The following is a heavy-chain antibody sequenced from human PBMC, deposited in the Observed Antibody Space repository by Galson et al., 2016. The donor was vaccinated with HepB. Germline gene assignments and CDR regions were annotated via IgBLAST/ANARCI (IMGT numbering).Heavy chain of an antibody. D-gene: IGHD3-10*01. V-gene: IGHV6-1*01. Sequence: CAISGDSVYNNGAAWVWIRQSPSRGLEWLGRTFYRSTWENHYAGSVKNRITISPDTSRNQFSLHLNSVTPEDTAVYYCARAVMLGRGTGVWGQGTTVTDSS. J-gene: IGHJ6*02. CDR2: TFYRSTWEN. CDR3: ARAVMLGRGTGV. CDR1: GDSVYNNGAA.